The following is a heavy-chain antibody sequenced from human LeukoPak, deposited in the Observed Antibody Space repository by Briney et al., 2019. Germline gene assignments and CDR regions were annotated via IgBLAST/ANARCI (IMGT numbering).Heavy chain of an antibody. Sequence: SETLSLTCTVSGGSISSYYWSWIRQPPGKGLEWIGYIYYSGSTNYNPSLKSRVTISVDTSKNQFSLKLSSVTAADTAVYYCARASYDFWSGSPTNWFDPWGQGTLVTVSS. D-gene: IGHD3-3*01. CDR3: ARASYDFWSGSPTNWFDP. CDR1: GGSISSYY. J-gene: IGHJ5*02. CDR2: IYYSGST. V-gene: IGHV4-59*01.